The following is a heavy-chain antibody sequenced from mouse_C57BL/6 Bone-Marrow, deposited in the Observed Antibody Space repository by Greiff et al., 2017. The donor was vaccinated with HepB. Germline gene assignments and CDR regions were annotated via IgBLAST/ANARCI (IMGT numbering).Heavy chain of an antibody. CDR2: ISSGSSTI. J-gene: IGHJ2*01. Sequence: DVQLQESGGGLVKPGGSLKLSCAASGFTFSDYGMHWVRQAPEKGLEWVAYISSGSSTIYYADTVKGRFTISRDNAKNTLFLQMTSLRSEDTAMYYCARTAQAGNYYFDYWGQGTTLTVSS. CDR1: GFTFSDYG. D-gene: IGHD3-2*02. V-gene: IGHV5-17*01. CDR3: ARTAQAGNYYFDY.